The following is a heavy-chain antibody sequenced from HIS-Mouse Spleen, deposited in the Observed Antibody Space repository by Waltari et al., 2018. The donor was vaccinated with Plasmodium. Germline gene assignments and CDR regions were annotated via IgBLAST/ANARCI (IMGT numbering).Heavy chain of an antibody. CDR2: INHSGST. D-gene: IGHD6-13*01. J-gene: IGHJ1*01. CDR1: GGSFSGYS. CDR3: ARAGIAAAGRGYFQH. V-gene: IGHV4-34*01. Sequence: QVQLQQWGAGLLKPSETLSLTCAVYGGSFSGYSWSWIRQPPGKGLEWIGEINHSGSTNYNPSLKSRVTISVDTSKNQFSRKLSSVTAADTAVYYCARAGIAAAGRGYFQHWGQGTLVTVSS.